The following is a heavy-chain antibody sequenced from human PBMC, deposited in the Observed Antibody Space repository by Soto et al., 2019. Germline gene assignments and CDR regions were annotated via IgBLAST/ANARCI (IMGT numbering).Heavy chain of an antibody. D-gene: IGHD2-2*01. CDR1: GFTFSSYW. J-gene: IGHJ4*02. V-gene: IGHV3-74*01. Sequence: EVQLVGSGGGLVQPGGSLRLSCAASGFTFSSYWMHWVRQAPGKGLVWVSRINSDGSSTSYADSVKGRFTISRDNAKNTLYLQMNSLRAEDTAVYYCARLDVVPAPLDYWGQGTLVTVSS. CDR3: ARLDVVPAPLDY. CDR2: INSDGSST.